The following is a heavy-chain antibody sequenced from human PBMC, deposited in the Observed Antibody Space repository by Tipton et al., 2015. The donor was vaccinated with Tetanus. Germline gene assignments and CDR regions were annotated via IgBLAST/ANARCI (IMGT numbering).Heavy chain of an antibody. CDR2: ISSTTSYI. V-gene: IGHV3-21*01. D-gene: IGHD6-25*01. J-gene: IGHJ4*02. CDR3: ASGSALDY. CDR1: GFTFSNYA. Sequence: SLRLSCSVTGFTFSNYAMNWVRQAPGKGLEWVSSISSTTSYIYYADSVKGRFTISRDNAKNSLYLQMDSLRAEDTALYYCASGSALDYWGQGALVTVSS.